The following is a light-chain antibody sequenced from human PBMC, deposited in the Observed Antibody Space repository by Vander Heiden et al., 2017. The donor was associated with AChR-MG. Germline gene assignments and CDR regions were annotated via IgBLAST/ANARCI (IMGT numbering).Light chain of an antibody. CDR3: QQRAGWPPT. CDR2: DTS. CDR1: LRVSPH. J-gene: IGKJ1*01. Sequence: SPVTLSSAPRERVALPCRLSLRVSPHLSWYQQKPGQAPRLLMYDTSHRATGIPDRFSGSGSGTAFTLTISSLEPEDFGVYYCQQRAGWPPTFGQGTRVEIK. V-gene: IGKV3-11*01.